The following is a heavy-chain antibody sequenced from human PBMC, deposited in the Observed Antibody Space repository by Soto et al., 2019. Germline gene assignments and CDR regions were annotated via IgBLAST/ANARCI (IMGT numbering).Heavy chain of an antibody. CDR2: IDPSDSYT. CDR1: GYSFTNYW. CDR3: SRHLYYYDSSGPDAFDI. D-gene: IGHD3-22*01. Sequence: HGESLKISCKGSGYSFTNYWISWVRQMPGKGLEWMGRIDPSDSYTNYSPSFQGHVTISADKSISTAYLQWSSLKASDTAMYFFSRHLYYYDSSGPDAFDIWGKGTMVTVS. V-gene: IGHV5-10-1*01. J-gene: IGHJ3*02.